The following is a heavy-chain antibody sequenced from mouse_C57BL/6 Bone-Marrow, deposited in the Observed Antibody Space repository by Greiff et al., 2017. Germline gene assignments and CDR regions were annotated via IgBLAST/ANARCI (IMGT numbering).Heavy chain of an antibody. J-gene: IGHJ1*03. CDR2: IDPENGDT. CDR3: TTWGYYWYFDV. CDR1: GFNIKDDY. Sequence: EVKVVESGAELVRPGASVKLSCTASGFNIKDDYMHWVKQRPEQGLEWIGWIDPENGDTEYASKFQGKATITADTSSNTAYLQLSSLTSEDTAVYYCTTWGYYWYFDVWGTGTTVTVSS. V-gene: IGHV14-4*01. D-gene: IGHD2-2*01.